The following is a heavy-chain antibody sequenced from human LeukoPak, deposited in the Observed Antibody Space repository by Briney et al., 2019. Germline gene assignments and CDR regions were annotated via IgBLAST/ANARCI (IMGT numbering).Heavy chain of an antibody. D-gene: IGHD3-3*01. CDR1: GFTVSGYS. CDR3: ALLPLRIFPDVFDL. J-gene: IGHJ3*01. CDR2: ISSTTSTI. V-gene: IGHV3-48*02. Sequence: PGGSLRLSCAASGFTVSGYSMNWVRQAPGKGLEWISYISSTTSTIYYADSVKGRFTTSRDNAKNSLYLQMNSLRDEDTAVYYCALLPLRIFPDVFDLWGQGTMVTVSS.